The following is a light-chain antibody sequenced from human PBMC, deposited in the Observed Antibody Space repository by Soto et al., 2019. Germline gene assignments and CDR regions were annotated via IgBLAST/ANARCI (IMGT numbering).Light chain of an antibody. J-gene: IGLJ1*01. CDR3: FSSTSSATDV. V-gene: IGLV2-14*01. CDR2: EVS. CDR1: SSDVGNYKY. Sequence: QSVLTQPASVSGSPGQSITISCTGTSSDVGNYKYVSWYQQHPGKAPKLMIYEVSNRPSGVSNRFSGSKSGNTASLTISGLPAEDATDYYCFSSTSSATDVCGTATKVTVL.